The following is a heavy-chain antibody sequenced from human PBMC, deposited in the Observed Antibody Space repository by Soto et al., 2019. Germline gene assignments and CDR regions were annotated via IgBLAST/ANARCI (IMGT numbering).Heavy chain of an antibody. CDR1: GFSHSNPRMG. CDR3: ARVYDSSGYDY. D-gene: IGHD3-22*01. V-gene: IGHV2-26*01. J-gene: IGHJ4*02. Sequence: QVTLKESGPVLVKPTETLTLTCTVSGFSHSNPRMGVSWIRQPPGKALEWLAHIFSNDDKSYSTSLKSRVTISKDTSTSQVVLTMTNMDPVDTATYYCARVYDSSGYDYWGQGTPVTVSS. CDR2: IFSNDDK.